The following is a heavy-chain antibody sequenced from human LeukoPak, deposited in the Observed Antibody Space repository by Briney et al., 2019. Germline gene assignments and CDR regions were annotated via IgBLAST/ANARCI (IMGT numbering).Heavy chain of an antibody. J-gene: IGHJ6*03. D-gene: IGHD3-22*01. Sequence: GGSLRLSCVASGFTFISYAVSWVRQAPGRGLEWVSCVHGGACTTYYADSVKGRFTISRDNSKNALYLQMNTLRAEDTAVYYRAKVITYYYYSYMDVWGKGTTVTVSS. CDR1: GFTFISYA. V-gene: IGHV3-23*01. CDR2: VHGGACTT. CDR3: AKVITYYYYSYMDV.